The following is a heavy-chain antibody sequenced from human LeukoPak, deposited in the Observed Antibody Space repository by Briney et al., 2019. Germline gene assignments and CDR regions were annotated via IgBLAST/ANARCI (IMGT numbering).Heavy chain of an antibody. CDR1: GYTFTNYY. CDR2: INPSGGST. Sequence: ASVKVSCKASGYTFTNYYMHWVRQAPGQGLEWMGMINPSGGSTTYAQKFQGRVTMTRDTSTSTVYMELSSLRSEDTAVYYRARDQNEYYYDSSGYSLWGQGTLVTISS. D-gene: IGHD3-22*01. CDR3: ARDQNEYYYDSSGYSL. V-gene: IGHV1-46*01. J-gene: IGHJ4*02.